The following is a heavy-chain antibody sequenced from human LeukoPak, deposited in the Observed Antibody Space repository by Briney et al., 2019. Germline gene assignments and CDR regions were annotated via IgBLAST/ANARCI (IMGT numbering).Heavy chain of an antibody. V-gene: IGHV4-59*01. CDR3: AREDPQTTVPEGMDV. Sequence: SDTLSLTCTVSGGSISNFYWSWIRQPTGKGLEWIGYIYYSGTTNYNPSLKSRVTMSVDTSKNQFSLKLSSVTAADTAVYYCAREDPQTTVPEGMDVWGQGTTVTVSS. CDR1: GGSISNFY. D-gene: IGHD4-17*01. CDR2: IYYSGTT. J-gene: IGHJ6*02.